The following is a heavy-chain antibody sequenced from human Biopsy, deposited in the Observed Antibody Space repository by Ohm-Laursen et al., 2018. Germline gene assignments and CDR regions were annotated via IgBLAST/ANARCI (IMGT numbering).Heavy chain of an antibody. V-gene: IGHV4-34*01. CDR1: GESFNGYY. Sequence: SETLSLTCTVSGESFNGYYWSWIRQTPGKGLEWIGEINHSGRTSYNPSLKSRVTISVDTSKNQFSLKARSVTAADTAVYYCVRGVDYYDPYHYYALDVWGQGTTVTVSS. CDR2: INHSGRT. J-gene: IGHJ6*02. CDR3: VRGVDYYDPYHYYALDV. D-gene: IGHD3-22*01.